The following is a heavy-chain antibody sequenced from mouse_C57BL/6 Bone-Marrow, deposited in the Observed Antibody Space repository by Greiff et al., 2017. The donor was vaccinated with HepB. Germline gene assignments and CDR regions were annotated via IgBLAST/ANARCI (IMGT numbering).Heavy chain of an antibody. Sequence: QVQLQQSGPELVKPGASVKISCKASGYAFRSSWMNWVKQRPGKGLEWIGRIYPGDGDTNYNGKFKGKATLTADKSSSTAYMQLSSLTSEDSAVYFCEIYSPYLDYWGQGTTLTVSS. J-gene: IGHJ2*01. D-gene: IGHD2-1*01. CDR1: GYAFRSSW. CDR2: IYPGDGDT. V-gene: IGHV1-82*01. CDR3: EIYSPYLDY.